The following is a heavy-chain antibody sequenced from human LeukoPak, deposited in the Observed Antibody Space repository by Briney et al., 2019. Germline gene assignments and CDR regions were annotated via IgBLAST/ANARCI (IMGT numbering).Heavy chain of an antibody. CDR3: ARVVRWLRFVFDY. CDR2: ISSSGSTI. J-gene: IGHJ4*02. V-gene: IGHV3-48*02. CDR1: GFTFSDYS. Sequence: GGSLRLSCAASGFTFSDYSMNWVRQAPGKGLEWVSYISSSGSTIYYADSVKGRFTISRVSAKNSLYLQMNSLRDEDTAVYYCARVVRWLRFVFDYWGQGTLVTVSP. D-gene: IGHD5-12*01.